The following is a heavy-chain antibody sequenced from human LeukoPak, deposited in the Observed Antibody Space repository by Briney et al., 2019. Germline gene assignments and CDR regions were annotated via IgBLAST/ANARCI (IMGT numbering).Heavy chain of an antibody. CDR2: IIPIFGTA. V-gene: IGHV1-69*05. CDR1: GGTFSSYA. D-gene: IGHD3-22*01. CDR3: ARELPKSPYDSSGYYLDY. J-gene: IGHJ4*02. Sequence: ASVKVSCKASGGTFSSYAISWVRQAPGQGLEWMGRIIPIFGTANYAQKFQGRVTITTDESTSTAYMELSSLRSEDTAVYYCARELPKSPYDSSGYYLDYWGQGTLVTVSS.